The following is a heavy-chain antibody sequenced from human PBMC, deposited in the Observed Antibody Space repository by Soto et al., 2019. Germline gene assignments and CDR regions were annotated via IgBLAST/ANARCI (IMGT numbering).Heavy chain of an antibody. CDR3: AGGRDNWNDGGDY. Sequence: QVQLQESGPGLVKPSQTLSLTCTVSGGSISSGGYYWSWIRQHPGKGLEWIGYIYYSGSTCYNPSLKSRVTRSGDTSKNQCSLKLSSVTAADTAVYYCAGGRDNWNDGGDYWGQGTLVTVSS. CDR2: IYYSGST. CDR1: GGSISSGGYY. V-gene: IGHV4-31*03. D-gene: IGHD1-20*01. J-gene: IGHJ4*02.